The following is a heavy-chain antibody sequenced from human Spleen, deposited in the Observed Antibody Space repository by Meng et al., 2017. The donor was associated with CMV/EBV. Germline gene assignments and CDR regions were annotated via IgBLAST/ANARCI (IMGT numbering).Heavy chain of an antibody. V-gene: IGHV3-11*01. D-gene: IGHD2-2*02. CDR1: GFTFIEHY. Sequence: SGFTFIEHYMIWIRQAPGKGLEWISYIPTSGSTVYYADSVKGRFTISRDNAKNSLYLQMNSLRAEDTAVYYCTTDTQLLYLLPGYFDYWGQGTLVTVSS. CDR2: IPTSGSTV. J-gene: IGHJ4*02. CDR3: TTDTQLLYLLPGYFDY.